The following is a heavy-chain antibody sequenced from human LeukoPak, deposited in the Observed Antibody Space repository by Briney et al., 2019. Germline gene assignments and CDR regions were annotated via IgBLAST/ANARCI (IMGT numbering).Heavy chain of an antibody. CDR1: GFTFSNYW. D-gene: IGHD3-16*01. CDR2: INLDGSQK. Sequence: LGGSLRLSCAASGFTFSNYWMAWVRQAPGKGPEWVANINLDGSQKYYVDSVKGRFTISRDNAENSLYLQMSNLRAEDTAVYFCARGGGLDVWGQGATVTVSS. J-gene: IGHJ6*02. V-gene: IGHV3-7*03. CDR3: ARGGGLDV.